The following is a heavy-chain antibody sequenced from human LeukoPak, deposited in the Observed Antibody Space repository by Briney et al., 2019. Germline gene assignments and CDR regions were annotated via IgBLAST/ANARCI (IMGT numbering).Heavy chain of an antibody. V-gene: IGHV3-23*01. CDR3: AKWGDYDVLTGYYVPDY. CDR1: GFTFSNYA. J-gene: IGHJ4*02. D-gene: IGHD3-9*01. Sequence: PGASLRLSGAASGFTFSNYAMSWVRQAPGTGLEWVSAILGSGGSTYYADSVKGRFTVSRDNSKSALYLQMNSLRAEDTALYYCAKWGDYDVLTGYYVPDYWGQGTLVTVSS. CDR2: ILGSGGST.